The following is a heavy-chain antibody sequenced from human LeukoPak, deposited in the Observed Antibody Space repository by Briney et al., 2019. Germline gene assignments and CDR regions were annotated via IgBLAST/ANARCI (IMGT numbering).Heavy chain of an antibody. CDR1: GGSISSSSYY. V-gene: IGHV4-39*06. Sequence: KPSEALSLTCTVSGGSISSSSYYWGWIRQPPGKGLEWIGSIYYSGSTYYNPSLKSRVTISVDTSKNQFPLKLSSVTAADTAVYYCARVGGPGIYYDSSGRVDYWGQGTLVTVSS. J-gene: IGHJ4*02. D-gene: IGHD3-22*01. CDR3: ARVGGPGIYYDSSGRVDY. CDR2: IYYSGST.